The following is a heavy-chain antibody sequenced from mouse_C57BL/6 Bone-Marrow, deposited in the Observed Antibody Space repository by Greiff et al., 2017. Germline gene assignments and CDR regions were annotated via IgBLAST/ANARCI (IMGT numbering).Heavy chain of an antibody. J-gene: IGHJ2*01. CDR1: GYTFTRYG. Sequence: QVQLQQSGAELARPGASVKLSCKASGYTFTRYGISWVKQRTGQGLEWIGEIYPRSGNTYYNAKFKGKATLTADTSSSTAYMELRSLTSADSAVYFCARYRYCGSSDYWGQGTTLAVSS. V-gene: IGHV1-81*01. CDR2: IYPRSGNT. CDR3: ARYRYCGSSDY. D-gene: IGHD1-1*01.